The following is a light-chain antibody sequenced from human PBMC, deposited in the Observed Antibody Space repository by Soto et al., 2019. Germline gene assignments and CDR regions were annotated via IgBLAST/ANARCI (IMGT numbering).Light chain of an antibody. Sequence: SYELTQPSSVSVSPGQTARITCSGDLLAKKYARWFQQKPGQAPVLVIYKDSERPSGIPERFSGSSSGTTVTLTISGAQVDDEADYYWYSSADKNLRVFGGGTKLTVL. CDR2: KDS. J-gene: IGLJ2*01. CDR1: LLAKKY. V-gene: IGLV3-27*01. CDR3: YSSADKNLRV.